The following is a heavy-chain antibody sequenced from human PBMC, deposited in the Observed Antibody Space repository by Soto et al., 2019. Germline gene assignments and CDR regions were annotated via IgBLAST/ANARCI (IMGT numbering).Heavy chain of an antibody. CDR3: ARQMITGTPGY. CDR2: IYPGDSDT. D-gene: IGHD1-7*01. Sequence: VESLKISCKGSGYSFTKYWIGWVRQMPGKGLEWMGIIYPGDSDTRYSPSFRGQVTISADKSISTAYLQWSSLKASDTAMYYCARQMITGTPGYWGQGTLVTVSS. V-gene: IGHV5-51*01. J-gene: IGHJ4*02. CDR1: GYSFTKYW.